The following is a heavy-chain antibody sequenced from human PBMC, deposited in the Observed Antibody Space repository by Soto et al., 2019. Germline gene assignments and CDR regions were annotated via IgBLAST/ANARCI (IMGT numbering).Heavy chain of an antibody. Sequence: ASVKVSCKASGYTFTSYGISWVRQAPGQGLEWMGWISAYNGNTNYAQKLQGRVTMTTDTSTSTAYMELRSLRSDDTAVYYCARTSSYCSSTSCHFSWFDPWGQGTLVTVSS. J-gene: IGHJ5*02. CDR3: ARTSSYCSSTSCHFSWFDP. D-gene: IGHD2-2*01. CDR1: GYTFTSYG. V-gene: IGHV1-18*01. CDR2: ISAYNGNT.